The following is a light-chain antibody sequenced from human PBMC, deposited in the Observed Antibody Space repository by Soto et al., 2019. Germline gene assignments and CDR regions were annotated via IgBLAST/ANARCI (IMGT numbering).Light chain of an antibody. Sequence: EIVLTQSASTLSGSPGETVTLSCWASQSVSSSVAWYQQKPVRAPRLLISGASTRATGIPARFSGSGSGTDFTLTISSLQSEDFAVYHCQQYNAWPPLTFGGGTKVDIK. V-gene: IGKV3-15*01. CDR3: QQYNAWPPLT. CDR1: QSVSSS. CDR2: GAS. J-gene: IGKJ4*01.